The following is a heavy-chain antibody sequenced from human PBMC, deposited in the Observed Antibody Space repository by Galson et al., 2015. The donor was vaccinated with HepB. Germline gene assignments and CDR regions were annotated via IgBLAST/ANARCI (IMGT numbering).Heavy chain of an antibody. J-gene: IGHJ4*02. CDR3: TRTGVTMADLDY. CDR1: GFTSSAST. CDR2: IRSKANTYAP. D-gene: IGHD2-8*01. V-gene: IGHV3-73*01. Sequence: PLRLSCAASGFTSSASTIHWVRQASGKGLEWVGRIRSKANTYAPTYAASMNGRLTISRADPKNTAYPQMSSLKTEDTAVYYCTRTGVTMADLDYWGQGTLVTVSS.